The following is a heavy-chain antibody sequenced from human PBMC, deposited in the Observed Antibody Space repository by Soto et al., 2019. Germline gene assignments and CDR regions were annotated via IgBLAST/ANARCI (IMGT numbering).Heavy chain of an antibody. Sequence: QVQLVQSGAEVKKPGSSVKVSCKASGGTFSNYAINWVRQAPGQGLEWMGGITPLVTTANYAQNYRGRVTITADKSTSTAYMALSRLRSEDTAVYYCARTGTSEFDSWGQGNLVTVSS. J-gene: IGHJ4*02. CDR2: ITPLVTTA. V-gene: IGHV1-69*14. CDR1: GGTFSNYA. CDR3: ARTGTSEFDS. D-gene: IGHD7-27*01.